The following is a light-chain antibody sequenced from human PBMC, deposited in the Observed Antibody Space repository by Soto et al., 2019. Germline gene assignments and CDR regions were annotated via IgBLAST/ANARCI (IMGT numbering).Light chain of an antibody. CDR1: TSDVGSYNL. Sequence: QSALTQPASVSGSPGQSITISCTGTTSDVGSYNLVSWYQQHPGKAPKLMIYEGSKRPSGVSNRISGSKSGNTASVNISGLQAEDEADYYCCSYAGSSTYVVFGGGSKVAVL. CDR3: CSYAGSSTYVV. J-gene: IGLJ2*01. CDR2: EGS. V-gene: IGLV2-23*01.